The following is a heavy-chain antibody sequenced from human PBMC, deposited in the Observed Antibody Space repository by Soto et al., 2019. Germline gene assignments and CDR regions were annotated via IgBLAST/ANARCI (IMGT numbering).Heavy chain of an antibody. V-gene: IGHV1-18*01. J-gene: IGHJ4*02. CDR3: TRTPRGAGTFDY. Sequence: QVQLVQSGAEVRKPGASVKVSCEASGYTFTTYDISWVRQAPGQGLEWLGWISAYSGDKKYAQKFQGRVTMTTDTSTITAYMELRSLRSDDTDIYYCTRTPRGAGTFDYWGQGTLVTVSS. CDR2: ISAYSGDK. D-gene: IGHD2-15*01. CDR1: GYTFTTYD.